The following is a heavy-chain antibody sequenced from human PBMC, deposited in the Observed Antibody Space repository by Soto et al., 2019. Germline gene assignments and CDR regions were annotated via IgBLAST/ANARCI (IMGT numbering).Heavy chain of an antibody. Sequence: ASVKVSCKASGYTFTSYYMHWVRQAPGQRLEWMGRINASNGNTKYSQKFQGRVTITRDTSASTAYMELSSLTTEDTAMYYCTTERIVLQPALRDSWGQGTLVTVSS. CDR2: INASNGNT. J-gene: IGHJ4*02. V-gene: IGHV1-3*01. CDR1: GYTFTSYY. D-gene: IGHD2-2*01. CDR3: TTERIVLQPALRDS.